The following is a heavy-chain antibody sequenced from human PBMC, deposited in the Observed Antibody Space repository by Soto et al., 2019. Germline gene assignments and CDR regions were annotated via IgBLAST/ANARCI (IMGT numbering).Heavy chain of an antibody. CDR2: IYHSGRH. V-gene: IGHV4-28*01. J-gene: IGHJ4*02. D-gene: IGHD6-13*01. CDR3: VRIAGTSSPGPIDY. CDR1: GYSISRSHW. Sequence: QVQLQESGPGLVKPSDTLSLTCAVSGYSISRSHWWGWIRQPPGKGLEWIGHIYHSGRHYHNPSLKSRVTMSLAMSKNQFSLRLSSVTAVDTAVYYCVRIAGTSSPGPIDYWGQGTLVTVSS.